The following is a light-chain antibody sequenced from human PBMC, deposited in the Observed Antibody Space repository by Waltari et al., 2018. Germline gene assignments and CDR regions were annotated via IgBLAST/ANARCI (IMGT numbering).Light chain of an antibody. Sequence: DIQMTQSPSTLSASVGDRVTRTCRASQTIDNYLAWYQLKPGEAPKVMIYDASTLETGVPSRFSGSGFWTDFSLTISSLQPDDFATYWCQQYNIYSPQAFGQGTKVEVK. CDR2: DAS. CDR3: QQYNIYSPQA. V-gene: IGKV1-5*01. CDR1: QTIDNY. J-gene: IGKJ1*01.